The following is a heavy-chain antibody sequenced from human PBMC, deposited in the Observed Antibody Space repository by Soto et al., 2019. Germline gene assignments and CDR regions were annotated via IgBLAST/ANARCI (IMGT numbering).Heavy chain of an antibody. Sequence: SETLSLTCTVSGGSISSYYWSWIRQPPGKGLEWIGYIYYSGSTNYNPSLKSRVTISVDTSKNQFSLKLSSVTAADTAVYYCARDRQLYYYGMDVWGQGTTVTVSS. J-gene: IGHJ6*02. CDR3: ARDRQLYYYGMDV. D-gene: IGHD1-1*01. CDR2: IYYSGST. CDR1: GGSISSYY. V-gene: IGHV4-59*01.